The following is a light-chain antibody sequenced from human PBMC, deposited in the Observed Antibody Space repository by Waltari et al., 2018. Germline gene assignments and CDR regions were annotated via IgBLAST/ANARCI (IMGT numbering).Light chain of an antibody. CDR2: DAS. J-gene: IGKJ4*01. CDR1: QDISNY. V-gene: IGKV1-33*01. CDR3: QQFDNLPLT. Sequence: DIQMTQSPSSLSASVGDRVTITCQASQDISNYLNWYQQKPGKAPKLLFYDASKLETGVPSRFSGSGSGTDFTFTISSLQPEDIATYYCQQFDNLPLTFGGGTKVEIK.